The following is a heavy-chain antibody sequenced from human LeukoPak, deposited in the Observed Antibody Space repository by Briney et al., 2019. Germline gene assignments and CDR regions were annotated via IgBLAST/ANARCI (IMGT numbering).Heavy chain of an antibody. Sequence: GGSLRLSCAASGFTFSSYSMNWVRQAPGKGLEWVSSISSSSSYIYYADSVKGRFTISRDNAKNSLYLQVNSLRAEDTAVYYCARDLASAVADYYYGMDVWGQGTTVTVSS. CDR2: ISSSSSYI. D-gene: IGHD6-19*01. CDR3: ARDLASAVADYYYGMDV. J-gene: IGHJ6*02. V-gene: IGHV3-21*01. CDR1: GFTFSSYS.